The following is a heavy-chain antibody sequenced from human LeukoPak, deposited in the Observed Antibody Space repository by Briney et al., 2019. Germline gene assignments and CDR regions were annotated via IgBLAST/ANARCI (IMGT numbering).Heavy chain of an antibody. CDR3: ARGSPYYGMDV. Sequence: EWVSVIYSGGSTYYADSVKGRFTISRDNSKNTLYLQMNSLRAEDTAVYYCARGSPYYGMDVWGQGTTVTVSS. J-gene: IGHJ6*01. V-gene: IGHV3-53*01. CDR2: IYSGGST.